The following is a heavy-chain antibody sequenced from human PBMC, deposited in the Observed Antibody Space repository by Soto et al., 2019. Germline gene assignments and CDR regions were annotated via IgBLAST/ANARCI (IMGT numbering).Heavy chain of an antibody. V-gene: IGHV1-46*03. D-gene: IGHD3-22*01. Sequence: ASVKVSCKASGYTFTSYYMHWVRQAPGQGLEWMGIINPSGGSTSYAQKFQGRVTMTRDTSTSTVYMELSSLRSEDTAVYYCARAPSPIRYDSSGYYFDYWGQGTLVTVSS. J-gene: IGHJ4*02. CDR2: INPSGGST. CDR3: ARAPSPIRYDSSGYYFDY. CDR1: GYTFTSYY.